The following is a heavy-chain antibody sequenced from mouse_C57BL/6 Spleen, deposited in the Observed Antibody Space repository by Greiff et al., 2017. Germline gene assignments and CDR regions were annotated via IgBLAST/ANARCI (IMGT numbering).Heavy chain of an antibody. Sequence: EVQLQQSGPELVKPGASVKIPCKASGYTFTDYNMDWVKQSHGKSLEWIGDINPNNGGTIYNQKFKGKATLTVDKSSSTAYMELRSLTSEDTAVYYCAATAQGLYFDYWGQGTTLTVSS. CDR2: INPNNGGT. D-gene: IGHD3-2*02. CDR3: AATAQGLYFDY. CDR1: GYTFTDYN. V-gene: IGHV1-18*01. J-gene: IGHJ2*01.